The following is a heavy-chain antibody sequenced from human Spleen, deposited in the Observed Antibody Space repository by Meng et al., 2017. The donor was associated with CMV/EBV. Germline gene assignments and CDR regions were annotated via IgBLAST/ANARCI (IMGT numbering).Heavy chain of an antibody. CDR3: VQDDYGGGPTDY. D-gene: IGHD4/OR15-4a*01. CDR1: GFTFSNFV. CDR2: IWYDGSKQ. J-gene: IGHJ4*02. V-gene: IGHV3-33*06. Sequence: GESLKISCAASGFTFSNFVMHWVRQAPGKGLEWVAVIWYDGSKQYYADSVRGRFTVSRDNSMSTLHLQMNSVRDEDTAVYYCVQDDYGGGPTDYWGQGTLVTVSS.